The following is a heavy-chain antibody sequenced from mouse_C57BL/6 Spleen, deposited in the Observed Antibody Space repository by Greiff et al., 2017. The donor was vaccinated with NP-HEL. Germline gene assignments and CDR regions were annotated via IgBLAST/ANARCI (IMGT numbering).Heavy chain of an antibody. CDR3: ARLTMITTGAYFDY. J-gene: IGHJ2*01. D-gene: IGHD2-4*01. CDR1: GFTFSSYG. CDR2: ISSGGSYT. Sequence: EVKLEESGGDLVKPGGSLKLSCAASGFTFSSYGMSWVRQTPDKRLEWVATISSGGSYTYYPDSVKGRFTISRDNAKNTLYLQMSSLKSEDTAMYYCARLTMITTGAYFDYWGQGTTLTVSS. V-gene: IGHV5-6*02.